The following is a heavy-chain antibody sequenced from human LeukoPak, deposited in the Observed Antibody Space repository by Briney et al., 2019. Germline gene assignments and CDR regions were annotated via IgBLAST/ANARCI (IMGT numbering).Heavy chain of an antibody. Sequence: SGPTLVNPTQTLTLTCTFSGFSLSTSPVGVGWVRQPPGKALEWLAFIYWNDDKRYSPSLKSRLTIAKDTSKNQVVLTMTNMDPVDTATYYCAHSGTVTTPHDAFDIWGQGTMVTVFS. CDR2: IYWNDDK. CDR1: GFSLSTSPVG. V-gene: IGHV2-5*01. J-gene: IGHJ3*02. D-gene: IGHD4-11*01. CDR3: AHSGTVTTPHDAFDI.